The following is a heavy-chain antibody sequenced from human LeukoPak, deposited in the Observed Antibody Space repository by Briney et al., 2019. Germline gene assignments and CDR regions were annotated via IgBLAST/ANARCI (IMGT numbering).Heavy chain of an antibody. CDR3: ARGYDSSGYYRLRYNWFDP. CDR1: GGCFSGYY. D-gene: IGHD3-22*01. V-gene: IGHV4-34*01. CDR2: INHSGST. J-gene: IGHJ5*02. Sequence: SETLSLTCAVYGGCFSGYYCSWIRQPPGKGLEWIGEINHSGSTNYNPSLKSRVTISVDTSKNQFSLKLSSVTAADTAVYYCARGYDSSGYYRLRYNWFDPWGQGTLVTVSS.